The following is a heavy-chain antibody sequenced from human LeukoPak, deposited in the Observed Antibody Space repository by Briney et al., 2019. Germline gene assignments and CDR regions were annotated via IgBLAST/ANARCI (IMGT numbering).Heavy chain of an antibody. V-gene: IGHV3-7*03. CDR3: ERGRYVDWLFDY. Sequence: PGGSLRLACAASEFDCSRYWMTWVRQASGEGLQCVSNIEQDGGEEYCVDSVKGRFTISRDNAKNSLYLQMNSLRVEDTAVYYCERGRYVDWLFDYWGQGTLVTVSS. CDR1: EFDCSRYW. D-gene: IGHD3-9*01. CDR2: IEQDGGEE. J-gene: IGHJ4*02.